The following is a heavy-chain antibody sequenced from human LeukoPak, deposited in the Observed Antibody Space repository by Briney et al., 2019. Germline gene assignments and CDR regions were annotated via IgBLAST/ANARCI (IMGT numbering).Heavy chain of an antibody. D-gene: IGHD3-16*01. V-gene: IGHV4-31*03. CDR3: AQEGSQVTPVWYFYNLDV. CDR1: GGSISNGDHY. Sequence: TLSLTCTVSGGSISNGDHYWSWIRQHPGKGLEWIGHIYYSGSTYYNPSLKSRGIISVETSKNQFSLKLSSVTAADTAVYYCAQEGSQVTPVWYFYNLDVWGQGTTVTVSS. CDR2: IYYSGST. J-gene: IGHJ6*02.